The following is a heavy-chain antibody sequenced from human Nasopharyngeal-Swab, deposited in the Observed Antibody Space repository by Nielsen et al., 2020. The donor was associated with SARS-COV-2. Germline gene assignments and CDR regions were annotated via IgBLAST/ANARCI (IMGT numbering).Heavy chain of an antibody. Sequence: LKISCAASGFTFSPYGMHWVRQAPGKGLEWVAVISYDGSNKYYADSVKGRFTISRDNSKKTLYLQMNSLRAEDTAVYYCTRRGRGYYYYGMDVWGQGTTVTVSS. CDR1: GFTFSPYG. J-gene: IGHJ6*02. V-gene: IGHV3-30*03. CDR2: ISYDGSNK. CDR3: TRRGRGYYYYGMDV. D-gene: IGHD3-10*01.